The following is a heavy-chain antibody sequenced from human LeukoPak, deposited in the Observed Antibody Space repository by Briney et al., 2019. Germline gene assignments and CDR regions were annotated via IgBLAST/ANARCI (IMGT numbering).Heavy chain of an antibody. CDR2: ISAYNGNT. Sequence: ASVKVSCKASGYTFTSYGISWVRQAPGQGLEWMGWISAYNGNTNYAQKLQGRVTMPTDTSTSTAYMELRSLRSDDTAVYYCARDLLWFGELFPRFDYWGQGTLVTVSS. CDR1: GYTFTSYG. V-gene: IGHV1-18*04. D-gene: IGHD3-10*01. CDR3: ARDLLWFGELFPRFDY. J-gene: IGHJ4*02.